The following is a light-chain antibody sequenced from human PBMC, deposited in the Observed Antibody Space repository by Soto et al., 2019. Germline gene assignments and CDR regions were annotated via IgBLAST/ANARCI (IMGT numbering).Light chain of an antibody. V-gene: IGKV1-39*01. CDR1: QSINSY. J-gene: IGKJ4*01. CDR3: QQSYSTLLT. Sequence: DIQMTQSPSSLSASVGDRVTITCRASQSINSYLNWYQQKPGKAPKLLIYAASSLQSGVPSRFSGSGSGTDFTLTISSLQPQDFATYYCQQSYSTLLTFGGGTKVELK. CDR2: AAS.